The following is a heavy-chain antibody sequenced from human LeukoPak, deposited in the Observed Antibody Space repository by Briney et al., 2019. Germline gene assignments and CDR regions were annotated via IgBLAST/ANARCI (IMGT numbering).Heavy chain of an antibody. Sequence: SETLSLTCAVYGGSFSGYYWSWIRQPPGKGLEWIGEVNHSGSTNYNPSLKSRVTISVDTSKNQFSLKLNSVTAADTAVYYCARHQEQWLPPENSWGQGTLVTVSS. CDR1: GGSFSGYY. J-gene: IGHJ4*02. CDR2: VNHSGST. CDR3: ARHQEQWLPPENS. D-gene: IGHD6-19*01. V-gene: IGHV4-34*01.